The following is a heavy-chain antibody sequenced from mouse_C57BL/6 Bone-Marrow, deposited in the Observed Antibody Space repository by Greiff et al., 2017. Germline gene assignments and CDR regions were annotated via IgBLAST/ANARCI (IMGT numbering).Heavy chain of an antibody. CDR2: IYPGGGYT. CDR3: ARAGYYGSDYAMDY. J-gene: IGHJ4*01. V-gene: IGHV1-63*01. CDR1: GYTFTNYW. D-gene: IGHD1-1*01. Sequence: VQLQQSGAELVRPGTSVKMSCKASGYTFTNYWIGWAKQRPGHGLEWIGDIYPGGGYTNYNEKFKGKATLTADKSSSTAYMQFSSLTSEDSAIYYCARAGYYGSDYAMDYWGQGTSVTVSS.